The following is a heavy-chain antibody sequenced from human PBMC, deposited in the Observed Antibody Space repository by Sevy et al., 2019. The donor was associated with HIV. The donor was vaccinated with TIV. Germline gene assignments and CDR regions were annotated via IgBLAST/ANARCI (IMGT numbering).Heavy chain of an antibody. CDR2: ISSSSSYI. Sequence: GGSLRLSCAASGFTFSSYSMNWVRQAPGKGLEWVSSISSSSSYIYYADSVKGRFTISRDNAKNSLYLQMNSLRAEDTAVYYCARAAPYCGGDCYHRDHYYYGMDVWGKGTTVTVSS. CDR1: GFTFSSYS. V-gene: IGHV3-21*01. CDR3: ARAAPYCGGDCYHRDHYYYGMDV. J-gene: IGHJ6*04. D-gene: IGHD2-21*01.